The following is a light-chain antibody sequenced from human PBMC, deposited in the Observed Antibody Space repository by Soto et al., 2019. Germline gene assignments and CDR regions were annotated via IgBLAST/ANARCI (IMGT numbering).Light chain of an antibody. CDR3: QSYDSSLSVV. V-gene: IGLV1-40*01. Sequence: QSVLTQPPSVSGAPGQRVTISCTGSSSNIGAGHDVHWYQQLPGTAPKLLIYGNNNRPSGVPDRFSGSKSGTSASLAITGLQAEDEADYYCQSYDSSLSVVFGGGTKVTVL. CDR2: GNN. CDR1: SSNIGAGHD. J-gene: IGLJ2*01.